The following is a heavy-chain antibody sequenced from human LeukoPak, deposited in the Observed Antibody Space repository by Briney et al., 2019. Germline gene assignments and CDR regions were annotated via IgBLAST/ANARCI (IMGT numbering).Heavy chain of an antibody. J-gene: IGHJ3*01. Sequence: SETLSLSCTIYSGPFGDDYWGWIRQAPGKGLEWIGEIDHGGSTNYNPSLASRAIVSRNTSKNQFFLNVTSVTVADTALYYCARFSSLTWGDWGDAFDVWGRGTMVTVSS. CDR3: ARFSSLTWGDWGDAFDV. CDR2: IDHGGST. CDR1: SGPFGDDY. D-gene: IGHD2-21*02. V-gene: IGHV4-34*01.